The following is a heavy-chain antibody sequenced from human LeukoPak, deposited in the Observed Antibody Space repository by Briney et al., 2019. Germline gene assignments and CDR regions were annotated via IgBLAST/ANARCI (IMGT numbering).Heavy chain of an antibody. J-gene: IGHJ4*02. Sequence: ASVKVSCKASGYTFTAYYMYWVRQAPGQGREWMGWINPNRGGTKFAQKFQGRVTMTRDTSISTAYMELSRLRSDDTAVYYCAIIPGTTSDYWGQGTLVTVSS. CDR3: AIIPGTTSDY. D-gene: IGHD1-20*01. V-gene: IGHV1-2*02. CDR1: GYTFTAYY. CDR2: INPNRGGT.